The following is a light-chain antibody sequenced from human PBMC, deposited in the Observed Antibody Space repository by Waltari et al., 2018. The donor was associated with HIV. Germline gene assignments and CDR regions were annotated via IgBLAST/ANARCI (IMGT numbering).Light chain of an antibody. Sequence: QSVLTQPPSASGPPGQRVTISCSGSSSNIGSNTGNWYQQLPGTAPKLLIYSNNQRPSGVPDRFSGSKSGTSASLAISGLQSEDEADYYCAAWDDSLNGSYVFGTGTKVTVL. CDR3: AAWDDSLNGSYV. CDR2: SNN. CDR1: SSNIGSNT. V-gene: IGLV1-44*01. J-gene: IGLJ1*01.